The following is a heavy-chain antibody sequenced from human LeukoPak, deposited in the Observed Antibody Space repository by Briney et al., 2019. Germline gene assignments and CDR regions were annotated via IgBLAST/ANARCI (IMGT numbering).Heavy chain of an antibody. CDR2: INHSGST. Sequence: SSETLSLTCAVYGGSFSGYYWSWIRQPPGKGLEWIGEINHSGSTNYNPSLKSRVTISVDTSKNQFSLKLSSVTAADTAVYYCARAERWGSGLRWKAYYYYCYMDVWGKGTTVTVSS. CDR1: GGSFSGYY. V-gene: IGHV4-34*01. D-gene: IGHD4-23*01. CDR3: ARAERWGSGLRWKAYYYYCYMDV. J-gene: IGHJ6*03.